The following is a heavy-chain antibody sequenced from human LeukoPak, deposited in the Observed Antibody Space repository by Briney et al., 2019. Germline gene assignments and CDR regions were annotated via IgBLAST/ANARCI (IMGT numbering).Heavy chain of an antibody. Sequence: GGSLRLSCAASGFTFSDYYMSWIRQAPGKGLEWVSSIFPSGGEIHYADSVRGRFTISRDNSKSTLSLQMNSLRAEDTAVYYCARVPYYFDYWGQGTLVTVSS. CDR2: IFPSGGEI. J-gene: IGHJ4*02. CDR3: ARVPYYFDY. CDR1: GFTFSDYY. V-gene: IGHV3-11*04.